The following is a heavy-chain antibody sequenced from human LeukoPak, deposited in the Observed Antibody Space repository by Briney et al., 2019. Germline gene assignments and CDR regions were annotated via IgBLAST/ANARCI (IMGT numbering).Heavy chain of an antibody. V-gene: IGHV3-33*01. CDR1: GLTFSTYG. Sequence: GRSLRLSCAASGLTFSTYGMHWVRQAPGKGLEWVSVIWYDGSSKYYADSVKGRFTISRDNSKNTLYLQINSLRAEDTGVYYCARDRISMKARGEPDYWGPGTLVTVSS. CDR2: IWYDGSSK. J-gene: IGHJ4*02. CDR3: ARDRISMKARGEPDY. D-gene: IGHD3-22*01.